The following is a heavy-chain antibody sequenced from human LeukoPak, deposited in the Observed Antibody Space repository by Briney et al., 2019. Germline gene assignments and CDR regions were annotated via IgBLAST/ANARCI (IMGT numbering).Heavy chain of an antibody. D-gene: IGHD3-22*01. CDR1: GFTVSSNY. CDR2: IYSGGTT. CDR3: ARVSTYESSGYPYYYYAMDV. V-gene: IGHV3-66*01. Sequence: GGSLRLSCAASGFTVSSNYMTWVRQAPGKGLEWVPLIYSGGTTFYADSVKGRLTISRDNSKNTLYLQMNSLRAEDTAVYYCARVSTYESSGYPYYYYAMDVWGQGTTVTVSS. J-gene: IGHJ6*02.